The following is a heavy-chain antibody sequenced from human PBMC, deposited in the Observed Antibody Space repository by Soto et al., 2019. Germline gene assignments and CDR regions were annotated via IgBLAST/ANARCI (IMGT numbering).Heavy chain of an antibody. V-gene: IGHV1-2*02. CDR1: GYTFTGHY. CDR2: INPNSGGA. J-gene: IGHJ4*02. Sequence: GASVKVSCKASGYTFTGHYIQWVRQATGQGLEWMGWINPNSGGATYAQRFQGRVTMTRDTSTNTIYMELSGLRSDDTAVYYCARDIQGNTLNGDYLIFDYWGPGTLVTVSS. CDR3: ARDIQGNTLNGDYLIFDY. D-gene: IGHD3-9*01.